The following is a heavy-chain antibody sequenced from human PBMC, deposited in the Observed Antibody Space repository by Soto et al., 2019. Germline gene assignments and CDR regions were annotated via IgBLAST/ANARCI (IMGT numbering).Heavy chain of an antibody. Sequence: QVQLVESGGGVVQPGRSLRLSCAASGFTFSSYGMHWVRQAPGKGLEWVAVISYDGSNKYYADSVKGRFTISRDNSKNTLYLQMNSLRAEDTAVYYCAKDRVRLPMIVVVGSGDAFDIWGQGTMVTVSS. J-gene: IGHJ3*02. D-gene: IGHD3-22*01. CDR3: AKDRVRLPMIVVVGSGDAFDI. CDR1: GFTFSSYG. CDR2: ISYDGSNK. V-gene: IGHV3-30*18.